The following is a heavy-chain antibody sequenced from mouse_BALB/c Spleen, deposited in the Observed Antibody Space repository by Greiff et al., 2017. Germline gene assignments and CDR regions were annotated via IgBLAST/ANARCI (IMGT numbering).Heavy chain of an antibody. CDR2: ISYSGST. D-gene: IGHD2-3*01. V-gene: IGHV3-2*02. CDR3: ARGYDGYYNAMDY. J-gene: IGHJ4*01. Sequence: EVKLQESGPGLVKPSQSLSLTCTVTGYSITSDYAWNWIRQFPGNKLEWMGYISYSGSTSYNPSLKSRISITRDTSKNQFFLQLNSVTTEDTATYYCARGYDGYYNAMDYWGQGTSVTVSS. CDR1: GYSITSDYA.